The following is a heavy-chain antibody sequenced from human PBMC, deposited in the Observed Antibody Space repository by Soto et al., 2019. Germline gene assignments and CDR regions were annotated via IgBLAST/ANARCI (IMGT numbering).Heavy chain of an antibody. CDR2: ISAYNGNT. CDR1: GYTFTSYG. Sequence: ASVKVSCKASGYTFTSYGISWVRQSPGQGLEWMGWISAYNGNTNYAQKLQGRVTMTTDTSTSTAYMELRSLRSDDTAVYYCARDRIQLWPNPKGMDVWGQGTTVTVSS. J-gene: IGHJ6*02. D-gene: IGHD5-18*01. V-gene: IGHV1-18*01. CDR3: ARDRIQLWPNPKGMDV.